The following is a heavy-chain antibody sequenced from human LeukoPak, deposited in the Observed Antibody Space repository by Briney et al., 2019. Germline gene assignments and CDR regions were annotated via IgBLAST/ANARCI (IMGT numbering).Heavy chain of an antibody. J-gene: IGHJ4*02. CDR3: AKGGGWTTFDY. V-gene: IGHV4-38-2*01. Sequence: KPSETLSLTCGVSGYSISSGYYWGWIRQPPGKGLEWIGSIYHSGSTYYNPSLKSRVTISVDTSKNQFALKLSSVTAADTAVYYCAKGGGWTTFDYWGQGTLATVSS. CDR2: IYHSGST. D-gene: IGHD6-19*01. CDR1: GYSISSGYY.